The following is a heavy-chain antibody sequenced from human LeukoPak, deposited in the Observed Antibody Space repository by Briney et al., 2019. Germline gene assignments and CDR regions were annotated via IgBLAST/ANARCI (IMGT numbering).Heavy chain of an antibody. CDR2: INPNSGGT. V-gene: IGHV1-2*04. CDR1: GYTFTSYD. CDR3: ARADGSGSFYGMGV. J-gene: IGHJ6*02. Sequence: ASVKVSCKASGYTFTSYDINWVRQAPGQGLEWMGWINPNSGGTNYAQKFQGWVTMTRDTSISTAYMELSRLRSDDTAVYYCARADGSGSFYGMGVWGQGTTVTVSS. D-gene: IGHD3-10*01.